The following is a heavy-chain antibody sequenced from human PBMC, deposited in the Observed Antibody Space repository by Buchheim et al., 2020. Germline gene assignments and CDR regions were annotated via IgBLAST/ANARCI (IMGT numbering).Heavy chain of an antibody. D-gene: IGHD2-2*01. CDR1: GGSFSGYY. Sequence: QVQLQESGPGLVKPSGTLSLTCAVYGGSFSGYYWSWIRQPPGKGLEWIGEINHSGSTNYNPSLKSRVTISVDTSKNQFSLKLSSVTAADTAVYYCARARSASFRYCSSTSCSDFDYWGQGTL. CDR3: ARARSASFRYCSSTSCSDFDY. CDR2: INHSGST. J-gene: IGHJ4*02. V-gene: IGHV4-34*01.